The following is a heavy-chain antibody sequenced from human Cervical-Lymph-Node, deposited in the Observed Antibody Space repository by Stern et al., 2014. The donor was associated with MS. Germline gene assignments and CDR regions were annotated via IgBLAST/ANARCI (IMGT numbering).Heavy chain of an antibody. D-gene: IGHD2-8*01. CDR1: GGSISSGGYY. V-gene: IGHV4-31*03. Sequence: VHLVESGPGLVKPSQTLSLTCTVSGGSISSGGYYWSWIRQHPGKGLEGIGYIYYSGSTYYNPSLKSRVTISVDTSKNQFSLKLSSVTAADTAVYYCARGRVLGAPAYYFDYWGQGTLVTVSS. CDR2: IYYSGST. CDR3: ARGRVLGAPAYYFDY. J-gene: IGHJ4*02.